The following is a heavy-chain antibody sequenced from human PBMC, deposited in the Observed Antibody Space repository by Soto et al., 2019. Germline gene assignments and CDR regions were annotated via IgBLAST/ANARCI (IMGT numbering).Heavy chain of an antibody. Sequence: PWGSLGIGCASSGFTINDAWVNWVGQAPGQGLEWVGRIKSKGSGGTTSYAAPVKGRFTISRDDSKNMLYLQMNSLKTEDTAVYYCVAPYGGTQASPYLDLWGQGTTVTVSS. D-gene: IGHD1-26*01. J-gene: IGHJ4*02. V-gene: IGHV3-15*01. CDR2: IKSKGSGGTT. CDR3: VAPYGGTQASPYLDL. CDR1: GFTINDAW.